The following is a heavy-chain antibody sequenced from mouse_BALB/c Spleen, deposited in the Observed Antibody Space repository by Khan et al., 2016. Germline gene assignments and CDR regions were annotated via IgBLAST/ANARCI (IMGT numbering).Heavy chain of an antibody. CDR3: CGYPFAY. J-gene: IGHJ3*01. CDR2: IRSESNNYAT. Sequence: EVQLVETGGGLVQPQGSLKLSCAASGFTFNTNAMNWVRQAPGKGLEWVARIRSESNNYATYYADSVKDRFTISRDDSQSMLYLQMNNLKTEDTALYYCCGYPFAYWGQGTLVTVSA. D-gene: IGHD1-2*01. CDR1: GFTFNTNA. V-gene: IGHV10S3*01.